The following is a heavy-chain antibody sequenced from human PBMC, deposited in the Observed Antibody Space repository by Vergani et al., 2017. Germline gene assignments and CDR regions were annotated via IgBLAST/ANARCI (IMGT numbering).Heavy chain of an antibody. Sequence: QMQLQESGPGLVKASETLSLTCTVSGDSIISRSYYWGWIRQPPGKGLEWNGSIYNSGNGDSSSSLKRRVTISADTSKNQFSLRLTSVTAADTAVYYCAIVWYYSDSTSHLRGRYFDVWVRGTLVTVPS. CDR2: IYNSGNG. CDR1: GDSIISRSYY. V-gene: IGHV4-39*01. CDR3: AIVWYYSDSTSHLRGRYFDV. J-gene: IGHJ2*01. D-gene: IGHD3-16*01.